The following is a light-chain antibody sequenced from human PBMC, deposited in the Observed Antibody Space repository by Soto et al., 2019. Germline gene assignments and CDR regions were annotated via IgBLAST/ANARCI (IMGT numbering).Light chain of an antibody. Sequence: EIVLTQSPGTLSLSPGERATLSCRASQSVSSSYLAWYQQKPGQAPRLLIYGASSRATGIPDRFSGSGSGTDFPLTIRRLESEDFAVHYCQQYGSSPKTFGQGTKVEIK. V-gene: IGKV3-20*01. CDR2: GAS. CDR1: QSVSSSY. J-gene: IGKJ1*01. CDR3: QQYGSSPKT.